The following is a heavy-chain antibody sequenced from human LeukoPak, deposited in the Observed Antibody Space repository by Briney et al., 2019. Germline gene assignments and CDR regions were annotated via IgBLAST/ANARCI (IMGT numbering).Heavy chain of an antibody. CDR2: INPNSGGT. J-gene: IGHJ4*02. V-gene: IGHV1-2*02. Sequence: ASVKVSCKASGYTFTSYDINWVRQAPGQGLEWMGWINPNSGGTNYAQKFQGRVTMTRDTSISTAYMELSRLRSDDTAVYYCARDISGSGWYYFDYWGQGTLVTVSS. D-gene: IGHD6-19*01. CDR3: ARDISGSGWYYFDY. CDR1: GYTFTSYD.